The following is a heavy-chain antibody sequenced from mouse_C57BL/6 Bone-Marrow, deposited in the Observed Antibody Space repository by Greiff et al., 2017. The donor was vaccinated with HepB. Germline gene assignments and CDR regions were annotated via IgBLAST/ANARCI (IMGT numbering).Heavy chain of an antibody. CDR3: ARYYGSHYYAMDY. Sequence: VQLQQSGAELVRPGTSVKVSCKASGYAFTNYLIEWVKQSPGQGLEWIGVINPGSGGTNYNEKFKGKATLTADKSSSTAYMQLSSLTSEDSAVYFCARYYGSHYYAMDYWGQGTSVTVSS. CDR1: GYAFTNYL. CDR2: INPGSGGT. J-gene: IGHJ4*01. D-gene: IGHD1-1*01. V-gene: IGHV1-54*01.